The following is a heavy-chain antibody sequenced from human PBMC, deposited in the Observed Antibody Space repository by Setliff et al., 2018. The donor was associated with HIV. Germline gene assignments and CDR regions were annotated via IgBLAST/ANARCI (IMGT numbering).Heavy chain of an antibody. CDR3: ARGHSSKWYADY. J-gene: IGHJ4*02. V-gene: IGHV1-46*01. Sequence: ASVKVSCKASGYTLVSYYMHWVRQAPGQGLEWMGIINPSAGSTTYTQKFQGRVTLTSDTSAGTVYMELSSLRSEDMAVYYCARGHSSKWYADYWGQGTLVTVSS. CDR2: INPSAGST. D-gene: IGHD6-13*01. CDR1: GYTLVSYY.